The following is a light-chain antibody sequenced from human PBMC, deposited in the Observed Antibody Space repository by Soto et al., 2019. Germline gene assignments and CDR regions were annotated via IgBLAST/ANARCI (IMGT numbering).Light chain of an antibody. CDR1: QSISSY. CDR3: QQSYSTPRGIT. J-gene: IGKJ5*01. CDR2: AAS. V-gene: IGKV1-39*01. Sequence: DIQMTQSPSSLSASVGDRVTITCRASQSISSYLNWYQQKPGKAPNLLIYAASSLQSGVPSRFSGSGSGTDFTLTISSLQPEDFATYYCQQSYSTPRGITFGQGTRLEN.